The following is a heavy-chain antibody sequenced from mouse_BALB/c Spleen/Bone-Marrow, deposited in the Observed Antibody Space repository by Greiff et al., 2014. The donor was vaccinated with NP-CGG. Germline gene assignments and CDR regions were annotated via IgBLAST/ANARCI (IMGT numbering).Heavy chain of an antibody. CDR3: ARGATYAMDY. CDR1: GFNIKDTY. CDR2: IDPANGNT. D-gene: IGHD3-1*01. V-gene: IGHV14-3*02. J-gene: IGHJ4*01. Sequence: VHVKQSGAELVKPGASVKLSCTASGFNIKDTYMHWVKQRPEQGLEWIGRIDPANGNTKSDPKFQGRATITADTSSNTAYLQLSSLTSEDTAVYYCARGATYAMDYWGQGTSVTVSS.